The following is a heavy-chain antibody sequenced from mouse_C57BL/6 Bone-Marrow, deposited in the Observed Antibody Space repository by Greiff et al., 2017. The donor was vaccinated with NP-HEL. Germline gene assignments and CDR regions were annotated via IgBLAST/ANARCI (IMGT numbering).Heavy chain of an antibody. CDR3: AKPYDGYAMDY. V-gene: IGHV2-3*01. Sequence: VKLVESGPGLVAPSPSLSITCTVSGFSFTSYGVSWVRQPPGKGLEWLGVIWGDGSTTYHSALISRLSISKDNSKSQVFLKLNSLQTDDTATYYCAKPYDGYAMDYWGQGTSVTVSS. CDR1: GFSFTSYG. D-gene: IGHD2-12*01. J-gene: IGHJ4*01. CDR2: IWGDGST.